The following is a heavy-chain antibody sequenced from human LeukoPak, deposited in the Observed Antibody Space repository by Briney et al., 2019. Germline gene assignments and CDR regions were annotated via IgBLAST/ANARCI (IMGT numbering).Heavy chain of an antibody. CDR1: GFTLSRYG. J-gene: IGHJ4*02. CDR2: ISYDGSNK. Sequence: GGSLRLSCAASGFTLSRYGMHWVRQAPGKGLEWMAVISYDGSNKFYADSVKGRFTISRDNSRNTLFLQMNSLRAEDTAVYYCAKDFASAVHYYGSGTDYWGQGILVAVSS. D-gene: IGHD3-10*01. V-gene: IGHV3-30*18. CDR3: AKDFASAVHYYGSGTDY.